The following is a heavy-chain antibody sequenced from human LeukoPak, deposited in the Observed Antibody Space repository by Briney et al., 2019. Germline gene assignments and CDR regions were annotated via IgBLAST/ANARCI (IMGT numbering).Heavy chain of an antibody. CDR1: GGTFSSYA. CDR3: ARVFCGGDCYFDY. V-gene: IGHV1-69*13. J-gene: IGHJ4*02. CDR2: IIPIFGTA. D-gene: IGHD2-21*02. Sequence: SVKVSCKASGGTFSSYAISWVRQAPGQGLEWMGGIIPIFGTANYAQKFQGRVTITADESTSTAYMELSSLRSEDTAVYYCARVFCGGDCYFDYWGQGTLVTVSS.